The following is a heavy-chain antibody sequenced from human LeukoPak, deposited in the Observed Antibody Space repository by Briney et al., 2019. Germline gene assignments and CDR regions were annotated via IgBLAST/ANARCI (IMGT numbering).Heavy chain of an antibody. CDR2: ISAYNGNT. CDR3: ARVALDSSYSSGWWGGDYYYMDV. D-gene: IGHD6-13*01. J-gene: IGHJ6*03. CDR1: GYTFTSYA. Sequence: ASVKVSCKASGYTFTSYAMNWVRQAPGQGLEWMGWISAYNGNTNYAQKLQGRVTMTTDTSTSTAYMELRSLRSDDTAVYYCARVALDSSYSSGWWGGDYYYMDVWGKGTTVTISS. V-gene: IGHV1-18*01.